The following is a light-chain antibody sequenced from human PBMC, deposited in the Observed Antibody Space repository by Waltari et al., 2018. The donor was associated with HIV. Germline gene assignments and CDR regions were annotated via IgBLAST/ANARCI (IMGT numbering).Light chain of an antibody. Sequence: DIQMTQSPSSLSTFVRGKVTITCRASQHINMYLNWYQQKPGKAPTLLISSASILQSGVPSRCSGSGSGTQFTLIIDGLQPEDSATYFCQQTNSVPFIFGGGTKVQI. V-gene: IGKV1-39*01. CDR2: SAS. CDR1: QHINMY. J-gene: IGKJ4*01. CDR3: QQTNSVPFI.